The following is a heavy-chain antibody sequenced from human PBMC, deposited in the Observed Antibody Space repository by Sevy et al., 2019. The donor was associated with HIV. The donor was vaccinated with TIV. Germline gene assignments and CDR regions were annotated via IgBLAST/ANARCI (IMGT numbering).Heavy chain of an antibody. CDR1: GFTFSSYA. D-gene: IGHD2-2*01. J-gene: IGHJ6*02. V-gene: IGHV3-23*01. Sequence: GGSLRLSCAASGFTFSSYAMSWVRQAPGKGLEWVSAISGSGGSTYYADSVKGRFTISRHNSKNTLYLQVNSLIAEDTAVYYCTKELGYCSSTSCYLRGYYYYYGMDVWGQGTTVTVSS. CDR3: TKELGYCSSTSCYLRGYYYYYGMDV. CDR2: ISGSGGST.